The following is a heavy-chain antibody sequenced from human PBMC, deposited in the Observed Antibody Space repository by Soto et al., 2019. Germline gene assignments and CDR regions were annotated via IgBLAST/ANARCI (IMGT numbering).Heavy chain of an antibody. CDR1: GFTFISYG. D-gene: IGHD3-10*01. CDR3: AATRHYYGSGSYYNGNWFDP. J-gene: IGHJ5*02. Sequence: GGSLRLACAASGFTFISYGMHCVRQAPGKGLEWVAVIWYDGSNKYYADSVKGRFTISRDNSKNTLYLQMNSLRAEDTAVYYCAATRHYYGSGSYYNGNWFDPWGQGTLVTVSS. V-gene: IGHV3-33*01. CDR2: IWYDGSNK.